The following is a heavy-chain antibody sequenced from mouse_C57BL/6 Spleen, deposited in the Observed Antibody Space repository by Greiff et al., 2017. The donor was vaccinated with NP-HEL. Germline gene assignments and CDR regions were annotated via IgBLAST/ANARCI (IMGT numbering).Heavy chain of an antibody. J-gene: IGHJ2*01. V-gene: IGHV1-15*01. D-gene: IGHD1-1*01. CDR1: GYTFTDYE. Sequence: QVQLQQSGAELVRPGASVTLSCKASGYTFTDYEMHWVKQTPVHGLEWIGAIDPETGGTAYNQKFKGKAILTADKSSSTAYMELRSLTSEDSAVYYCTLLTTVVAGGFDYWGQGTTLTVSS. CDR2: IDPETGGT. CDR3: TLLTTVVAGGFDY.